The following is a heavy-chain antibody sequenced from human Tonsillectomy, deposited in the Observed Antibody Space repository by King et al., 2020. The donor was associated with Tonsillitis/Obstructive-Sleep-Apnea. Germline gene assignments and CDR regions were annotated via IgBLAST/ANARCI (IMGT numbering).Heavy chain of an antibody. J-gene: IGHJ4*02. D-gene: IGHD3-22*01. CDR2: ISYDGSNK. Sequence: QLVQSGGGVVQPGRSLRLSCAASGFTFSSYGMHWVRQAPGKGLEWVAVISYDGSNKFYADSVKGRFTISSDNSKNTLYLQMNSLRAEDTAVYYCAKDLERLLLRYFDYWGQGTLVTVSS. CDR3: AKDLERLLLRYFDY. CDR1: GFTFSSYG. V-gene: IGHV3-30*18.